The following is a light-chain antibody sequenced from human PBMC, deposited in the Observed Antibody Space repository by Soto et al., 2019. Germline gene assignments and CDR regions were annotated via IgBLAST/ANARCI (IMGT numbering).Light chain of an antibody. Sequence: QSALTQPRSVSGSPGQSVTISCTGTTSDIGGYNYVSWYQQHPGKAPKLIIYDVNNRPTGVPDRFSGSKSGITASLTISGLRPEDEADYHCCSYAGSYLFVFGTATKVTVL. CDR3: CSYAGSYLFV. CDR1: TSDIGGYNY. J-gene: IGLJ1*01. V-gene: IGLV2-11*01. CDR2: DVN.